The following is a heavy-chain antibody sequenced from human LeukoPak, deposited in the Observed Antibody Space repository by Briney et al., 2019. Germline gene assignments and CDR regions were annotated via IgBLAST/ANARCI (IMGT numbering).Heavy chain of an antibody. J-gene: IGHJ4*02. CDR3: AMSVEMPPIPSFDY. V-gene: IGHV3-48*02. CDR2: ISDGSLAI. CDR1: GFTFSSYN. Sequence: GGSLRLSCAASGFTFSSYNMNWVRQAPGKGLEWASYISDGSLAISYADSVKGRFTISRDNAKNSLYLQMNSLRDEDTAVYYCAMSVEMPPIPSFDYWGQGTLVTVSS. D-gene: IGHD5-24*01.